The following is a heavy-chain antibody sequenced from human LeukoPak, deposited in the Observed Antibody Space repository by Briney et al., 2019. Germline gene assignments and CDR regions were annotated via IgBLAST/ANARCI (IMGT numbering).Heavy chain of an antibody. D-gene: IGHD3-16*01. Sequence: SETLSLTCTVSGGSISSYYWSWIRQPPGKGLEWIGYIYYSGSTNYNPSLKSRVTISVDTPKNQFSLKLSSVTAADTSVYYCARERFADYYFDYWGQGTLVTVSS. CDR3: ARERFADYYFDY. V-gene: IGHV4-59*01. CDR2: IYYSGST. J-gene: IGHJ4*02. CDR1: GGSISSYY.